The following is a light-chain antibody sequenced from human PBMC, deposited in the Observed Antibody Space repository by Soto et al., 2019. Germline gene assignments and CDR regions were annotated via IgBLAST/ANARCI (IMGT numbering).Light chain of an antibody. J-gene: IGLJ3*02. CDR3: TSYTSSNTGV. CDR1: SSDVGNYNY. V-gene: IGLV2-14*01. Sequence: QSVLTQPASVSGSPGQSITISCTGTSSDVGNYNYVSWYQQHPGKVPKLMIYEVSYRPSGVSNRFSGSKFGNTASMTISGLLAEDEADYYCTSYTSSNTGVFGGGTKLTVL. CDR2: EVS.